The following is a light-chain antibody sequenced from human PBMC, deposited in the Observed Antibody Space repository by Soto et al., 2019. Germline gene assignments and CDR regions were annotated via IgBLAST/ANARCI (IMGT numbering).Light chain of an antibody. V-gene: IGKV1-39*01. CDR2: AAS. Sequence: DIQMTQSPSSLSASVGDRISITCRASQGVGAYLHWYQQRPGKAPQLLIYAASDLQPGVPSRFSRTGFGTEFTLTISSLEPEDFATYYCQQTYGSLYTFGQGTKLAIK. J-gene: IGKJ2*01. CDR1: QGVGAY. CDR3: QQTYGSLYT.